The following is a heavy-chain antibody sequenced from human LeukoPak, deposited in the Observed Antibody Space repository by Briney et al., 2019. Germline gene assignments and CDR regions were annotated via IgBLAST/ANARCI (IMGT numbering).Heavy chain of an antibody. J-gene: IGHJ3*02. CDR3: ARVDYYDSSGTGAFDI. Sequence: GPVKVSCKASGYTFTGYYMHWVRQAPGQGLEWMGWINPNSGGTNYAQKFQGRVTMTRDTSISTAYMELSRLRSDDTAVYYCARVDYYDSSGTGAFDICGQGTMVTVSS. CDR2: INPNSGGT. D-gene: IGHD3-22*01. CDR1: GYTFTGYY. V-gene: IGHV1-2*02.